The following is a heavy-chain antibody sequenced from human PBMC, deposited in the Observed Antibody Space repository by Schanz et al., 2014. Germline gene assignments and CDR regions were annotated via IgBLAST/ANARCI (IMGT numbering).Heavy chain of an antibody. V-gene: IGHV3-11*06. CDR3: ARGPDYGSGSYSSY. Sequence: QVQLVESGGGLVKPGGSLRLSCAASGFIFNDYYMNWIRQAPGKGLEWLSYISATSAKIDYADSVQGRFTISRDNAKNSLYLQMSSLRDEDTAVYYCARGPDYGSGSYSSYWGQGTLVTVSS. CDR1: GFIFNDYY. CDR2: ISATSAKI. D-gene: IGHD3-10*01. J-gene: IGHJ4*02.